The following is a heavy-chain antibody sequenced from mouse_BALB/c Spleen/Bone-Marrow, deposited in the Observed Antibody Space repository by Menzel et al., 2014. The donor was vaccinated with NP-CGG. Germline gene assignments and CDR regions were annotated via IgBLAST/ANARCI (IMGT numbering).Heavy chain of an antibody. V-gene: IGHV1S130*01. CDR2: IHPNSGNT. D-gene: IGHD1-2*01. Sequence: VQLQQSGSVLVRPGASVKLSCKASGYTFTGSWMHWAKQRPGQGLEWIGEIHPNSGNTNYNEKFKGKATLTVDTSSSTAYVDLSSLTSEDSAVYYCARGATALDYWGQGTTLTVSS. J-gene: IGHJ2*01. CDR1: GYTFTGSW. CDR3: ARGATALDY.